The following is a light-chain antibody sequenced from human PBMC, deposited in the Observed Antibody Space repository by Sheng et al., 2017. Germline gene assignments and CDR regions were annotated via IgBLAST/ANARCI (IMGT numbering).Light chain of an antibody. J-gene: IGKJ4*01. CDR3: QQYNSYWT. Sequence: DIQMTQSPSTLSASVGDRVTITCRASQSISSWLAWYQQKPGKAPKLLIYKASSLESGVPSRFSGSGSGTEFTLTISSLQPDDFATYYCQQYNSYWTFGRRD. V-gene: IGKV1-5*03. CDR1: QSISSW. CDR2: KAS.